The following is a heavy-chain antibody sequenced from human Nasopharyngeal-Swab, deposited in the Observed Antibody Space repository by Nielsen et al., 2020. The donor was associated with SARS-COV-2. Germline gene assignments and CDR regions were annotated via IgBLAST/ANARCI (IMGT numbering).Heavy chain of an antibody. CDR2: IYYSGST. Sequence: WIRQPPGKGLEWIGYIYYSGSTYYNPSLKSRVIISVDTSKNQFSLKLSSVTAADTAVYYCARDYYDSSGYYGGFDPWGQGTLVTVSS. V-gene: IGHV4-30-4*01. CDR3: ARDYYDSSGYYGGFDP. D-gene: IGHD3-22*01. J-gene: IGHJ5*02.